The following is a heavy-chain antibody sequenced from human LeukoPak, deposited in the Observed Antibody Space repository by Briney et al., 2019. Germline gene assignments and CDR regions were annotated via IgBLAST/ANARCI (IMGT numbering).Heavy chain of an antibody. CDR1: GFTFSNAW. V-gene: IGHV3-15*01. Sequence: GGSLRLSCAASGFTFSNAWMSWVRQAPGKGLEWVGRIKSKTDGGTTDYAAPVKGRFTISRDDSKNTLYLQMNSLKTEDTAVYYCTTLAGTSLWFGELYYYFDYWGQGTLVTASS. CDR3: TTLAGTSLWFGELYYYFDY. CDR2: IKSKTDGGTT. D-gene: IGHD3-10*01. J-gene: IGHJ4*02.